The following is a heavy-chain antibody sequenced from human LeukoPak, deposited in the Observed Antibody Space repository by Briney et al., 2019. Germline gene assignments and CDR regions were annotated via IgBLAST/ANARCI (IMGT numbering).Heavy chain of an antibody. CDR2: FDPEDGET. V-gene: IGHV1-24*01. CDR3: ATRDFDWLPEDY. CDR1: GYTLTELS. J-gene: IGHJ4*02. Sequence: ASVKVSCKVSGYTLTELSMHWVRQAPGKGLEWMGGFDPEDGETIYAQKFQGRVTMTEDTSTDTAYMELSSLRSEDTAVYYCATRDFDWLPEDYWGQGTLVTVSS. D-gene: IGHD3-9*01.